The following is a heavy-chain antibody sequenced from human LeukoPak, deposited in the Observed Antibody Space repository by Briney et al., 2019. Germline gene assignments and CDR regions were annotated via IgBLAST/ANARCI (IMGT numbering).Heavy chain of an antibody. CDR2: IYYSGST. D-gene: IGHD3-9*01. CDR3: AARSFDWLAPFDY. J-gene: IGHJ4*02. CDR1: GFTFSTYG. Sequence: GTLRLSCGASGFTFSTYGMSWIRQPPGKGLEWIGYIYYSGSTNYNPSLKSRVTISVDTSKNQFSLKLSSVTAADTAVYYCAARSFDWLAPFDYWGQGTLVTVSS. V-gene: IGHV4-59*01.